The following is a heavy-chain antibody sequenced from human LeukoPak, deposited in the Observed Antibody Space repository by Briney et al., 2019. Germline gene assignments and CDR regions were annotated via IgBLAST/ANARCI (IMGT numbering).Heavy chain of an antibody. CDR2: ISGSGGST. CDR1: GFTFSSYS. D-gene: IGHD3-10*01. CDR3: ATEPSYYGSGNDY. V-gene: IGHV3-23*01. Sequence: LSGGSLRLSCAASGFTFSSYSMNWVRQAPGKGLEWVSAISGSGGSTYYADSVKGRFTISRDNSKNTLYLQMNSLRAEDTAVYYCATEPSYYGSGNDYWGQGTLVTVSS. J-gene: IGHJ4*02.